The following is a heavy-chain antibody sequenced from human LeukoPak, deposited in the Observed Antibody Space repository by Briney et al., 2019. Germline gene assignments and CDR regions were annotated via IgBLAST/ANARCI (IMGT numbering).Heavy chain of an antibody. CDR1: GFTFSSYT. D-gene: IGHD2-2*01. V-gene: IGHV3-21*01. J-gene: IGHJ4*02. CDR2: ISSSSSYK. CDR3: ARRYCSSTSCLIDY. Sequence: GGSLRLSCAASGFTFSSYTMNWVRQAPGKGLEWVSSISSSSSYKYYAESVKGRFTISRDNAKNSLYLQMNSLRAEDTAVYYCARRYCSSTSCLIDYWGQGTLVTVSS.